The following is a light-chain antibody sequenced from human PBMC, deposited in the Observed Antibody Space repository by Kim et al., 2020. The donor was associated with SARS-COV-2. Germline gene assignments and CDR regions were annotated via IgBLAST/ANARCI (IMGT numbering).Light chain of an antibody. Sequence: IVMTQTPLSLSVTLGQPASISCKSNQSLLYTDGRTYLDWYLQKAGQSPHLLISELSSRFSGAPDRFSGSGAATDFTLKISRVEAAFVWVYYCMQVLDLYTFGQGTKLEIK. CDR1: QSLLYTDGRTY. CDR3: MQVLDLYT. CDR2: ELS. V-gene: IGKV2-29*02. J-gene: IGKJ2*01.